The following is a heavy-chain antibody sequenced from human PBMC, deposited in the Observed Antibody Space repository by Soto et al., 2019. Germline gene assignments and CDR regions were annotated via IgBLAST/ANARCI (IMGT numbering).Heavy chain of an antibody. D-gene: IGHD3-3*01. CDR1: GYSFTSYW. CDR3: ARSTPNYDFWSGPMGFDP. J-gene: IGHJ5*02. CDR2: IYPGDSDT. Sequence: PGESLKISCKGSGYSFTSYWIGWVRQMPGKGLEWMGIIYPGDSDTRYSPSFQGQVTISADKSISTAYLQWSSLKASDTAMYYWARSTPNYDFWSGPMGFDPWGQGTLVTVSS. V-gene: IGHV5-51*01.